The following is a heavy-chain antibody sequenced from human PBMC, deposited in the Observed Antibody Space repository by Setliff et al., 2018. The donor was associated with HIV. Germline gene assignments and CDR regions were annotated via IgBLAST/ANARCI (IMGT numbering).Heavy chain of an antibody. J-gene: IGHJ4*02. CDR2: IKQDGSEK. V-gene: IGHV3-7*01. CDR1: KFIFSSYS. CDR3: ARPIAAAGLFDS. Sequence: GGSLRLSCVASKFIFSSYSMSWVRQAPGKGLEWVANIKQDGSEKYYVDSVKGRFTISRDNAKNSLYLQMNSLRVEDTAVYYCARPIAAAGLFDSWGQGTLVTVSS. D-gene: IGHD6-13*01.